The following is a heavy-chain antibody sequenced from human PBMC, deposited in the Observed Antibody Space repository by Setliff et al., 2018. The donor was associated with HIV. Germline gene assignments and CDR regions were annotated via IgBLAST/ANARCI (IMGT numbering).Heavy chain of an antibody. CDR2: VYYTWNT. CDR3: ARWHPPYGFWEEDY. CDR1: GGSISRRDYC. J-gene: IGHJ4*02. V-gene: IGHV4-39*01. Sequence: TLSLTCTVSGGSISRRDYCWGWIRQPPGKGLEWIGSVYYTWNTYYNPSLKTRVTISVDGSKNQFSLKLKSVTAADTAVYYCARWHPPYGFWEEDYWGQGTLVTVSS. D-gene: IGHD3-10*01.